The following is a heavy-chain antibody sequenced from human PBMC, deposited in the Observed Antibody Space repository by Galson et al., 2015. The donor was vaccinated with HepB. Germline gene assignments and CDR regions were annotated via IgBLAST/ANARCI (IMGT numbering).Heavy chain of an antibody. Sequence: SVKVSCKASGYTFSSYSITWVRQAPGQGLEWMGWISAYNRKTSYSQKLQGRVTMTTDTSTSTAYMELRRLRSDDTAAYYCARGALVAGVAATQNNWFDPWGQGTLVTVSS. V-gene: IGHV1-18*01. CDR2: ISAYNRKT. J-gene: IGHJ5*02. CDR1: GYTFSSYS. D-gene: IGHD2-15*01. CDR3: ARGALVAGVAATQNNWFDP.